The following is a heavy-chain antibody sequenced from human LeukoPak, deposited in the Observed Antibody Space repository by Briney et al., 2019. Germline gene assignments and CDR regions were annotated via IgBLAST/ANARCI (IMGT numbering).Heavy chain of an antibody. V-gene: IGHV1-69*13. CDR3: ARDLHGTFDY. Sequence: SVTVSFKSSGCTFIIYAISWVRQAPGQGLEGMGGIIPIFGTANYAQKFQGRVTITADESTSTAYMELSSLRSEDTAVYYCARDLHGTFDYWGQGTLVTVSS. CDR1: GCTFIIYA. J-gene: IGHJ4*02. D-gene: IGHD6-13*01. CDR2: IIPIFGTA.